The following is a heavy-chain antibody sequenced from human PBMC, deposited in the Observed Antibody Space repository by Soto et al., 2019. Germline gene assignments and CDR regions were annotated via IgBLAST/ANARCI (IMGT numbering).Heavy chain of an antibody. CDR1: GFTFSSYG. V-gene: IGHV3-30*18. J-gene: IGHJ4*02. CDR2: ISYDGSNT. CDR3: AKEGGLSGSYYISSSYYFDY. D-gene: IGHD1-26*01. Sequence: GGSLRLSCAASGFTFSSYGMHWVGQAPGKGLEWVAIISYDGSNTYYADSVKGRFTISRDNSKNTLYLQMNSLRAEDTSVYYCAKEGGLSGSYYISSSYYFDYWGQGT.